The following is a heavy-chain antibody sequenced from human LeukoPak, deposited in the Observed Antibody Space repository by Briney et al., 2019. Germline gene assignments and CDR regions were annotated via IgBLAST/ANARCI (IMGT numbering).Heavy chain of an antibody. V-gene: IGHV3-33*01. J-gene: IGHJ4*02. D-gene: IGHD6-13*01. CDR3: ARDSSYCSLCD. CDR2: IWYDGSNK. Sequence: GGSLRVSCAASGFTFSSYGMHWVRQAPRKGLEWVADIWYDGSNKYYADSVKGRFTISKDNSKNTLYLQMNSLRAEDTADYYCARDSSYCSLCDWGQGTLVTVSS. CDR1: GFTFSSYG.